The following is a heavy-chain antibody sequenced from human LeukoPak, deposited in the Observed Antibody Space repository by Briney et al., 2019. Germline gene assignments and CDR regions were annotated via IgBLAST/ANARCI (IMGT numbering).Heavy chain of an antibody. J-gene: IGHJ4*02. D-gene: IGHD3-16*01. CDR3: ARAYIRNYVSLYY. CDR1: GYSFTSYW. Sequence: GESLQIPSKGSGYSFTSYWCGWGRQMPGKGLVGMGIIYPGDSDTRYSPSSPAQDTISADKSISTSYLLWTTLKASDTPMYYGARAYIRNYVSLYYWGQRTLVTVSS. CDR2: IYPGDSDT. V-gene: IGHV5-51*01.